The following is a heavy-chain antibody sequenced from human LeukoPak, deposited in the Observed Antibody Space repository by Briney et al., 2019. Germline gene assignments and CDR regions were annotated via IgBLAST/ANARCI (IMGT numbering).Heavy chain of an antibody. CDR2: IYPGDSDS. D-gene: IGHD2-15*01. CDR3: VRQKGGGSDPPHFDY. J-gene: IGHJ4*02. V-gene: IGHV5-51*01. CDR1: GYRFTDYW. Sequence: GESLKISCKGSGYRFTDYWIAWVRQMPGKGLEWMGIIYPGDSDSRYSPSFQGQVTFSADKSLNTAYLQWSSLKASDTAMYYCVRQKGGGSDPPHFDYWGQGTLVTVSS.